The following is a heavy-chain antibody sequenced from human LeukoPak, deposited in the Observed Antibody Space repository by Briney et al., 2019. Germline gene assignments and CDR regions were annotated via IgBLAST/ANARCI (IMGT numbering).Heavy chain of an antibody. CDR2: ISAYNGNT. Sequence: ASVKVSCKASGYTFTSYGISWVRQAPGQGLEWMGWISAYNGNTNYAQKLQGRVTMTTDTSTSTAYMELRSLRAEDTAVYYCAKSLSGMVRGKGYGMDVWGQGTTVTVSS. CDR1: GYTFTSYG. CDR3: AKSLSGMVRGKGYGMDV. J-gene: IGHJ6*02. D-gene: IGHD3-10*01. V-gene: IGHV1-18*01.